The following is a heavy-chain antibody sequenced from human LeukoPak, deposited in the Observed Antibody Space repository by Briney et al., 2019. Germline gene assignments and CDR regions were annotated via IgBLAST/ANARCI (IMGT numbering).Heavy chain of an antibody. CDR3: ARSAYYYDSRGYHNYYYYGMDV. Sequence: GGSLRLSCAASGFTFSNYGMHWVRQAPGKGLEWVAVIWYDGNNKYYADSVKGRFTISRDNSKNTLYLQMNSLRAEDTAVYYCARSAYYYDSRGYHNYYYYGMDVWGQGTTVTVSS. J-gene: IGHJ6*02. V-gene: IGHV3-33*01. D-gene: IGHD3-22*01. CDR2: IWYDGNNK. CDR1: GFTFSNYG.